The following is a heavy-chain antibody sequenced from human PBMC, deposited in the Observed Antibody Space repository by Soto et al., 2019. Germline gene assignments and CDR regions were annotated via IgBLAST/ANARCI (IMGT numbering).Heavy chain of an antibody. CDR3: ARGDRIITIVVDAYKYGMDV. Sequence: VQLVQSGAEVKKPGSSVKVSCKASGGTFSSYAISWVRQAPGQGLEWLGGIIPIFATGNYAQKLQDRVTITAYESTSTAYMELSSPTSEDTAVYYCARGDRIITIVVDAYKYGMDVWGQWTTVTVSS. CDR2: IIPIFATG. D-gene: IGHD3-22*01. V-gene: IGHV1-69*01. J-gene: IGHJ6*02. CDR1: GGTFSSYA.